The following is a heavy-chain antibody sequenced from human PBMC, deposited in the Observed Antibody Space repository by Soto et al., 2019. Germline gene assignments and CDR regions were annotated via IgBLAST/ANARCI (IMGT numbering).Heavy chain of an antibody. V-gene: IGHV4-39*01. CDR1: GGSISSSSYY. Sequence: SETLSLTCTVSGGSISSSSYYWGWIRQPPGKGLEWIGTFYYSESTYYNPSLKSRVTISVDTSKNQFSLKLSSVTAADTAVYYCARHFLTGYDYYYYYGMDVWGQGTTVTVSS. D-gene: IGHD5-12*01. CDR2: FYYSEST. J-gene: IGHJ6*02. CDR3: ARHFLTGYDYYYYYGMDV.